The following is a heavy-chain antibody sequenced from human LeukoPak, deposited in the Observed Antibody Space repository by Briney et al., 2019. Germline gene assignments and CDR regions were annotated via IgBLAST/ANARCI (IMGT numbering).Heavy chain of an antibody. J-gene: IGHJ3*02. V-gene: IGHV4-30-2*01. CDR1: GVXISSGDYS. CDR2: IHESGST. CDR3: ARSEAFNI. Sequence: SQTLSLTCAVSGVXISSGDYSWSRIRQPPGKGLEWIGYIHESGSTYYNPSLKSRVTISADRTKNQFSLKLSSVTAADTAVYYCARSEAFNIWGQGTMVTVSS.